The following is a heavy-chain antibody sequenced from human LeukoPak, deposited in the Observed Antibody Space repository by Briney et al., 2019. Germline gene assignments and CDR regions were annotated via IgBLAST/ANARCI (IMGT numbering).Heavy chain of an antibody. CDR3: AKEIFSREYSSGWYTFAFDI. J-gene: IGHJ3*02. Sequence: GGSLRLSCAASGFTFSSYGMHWVRQAPGKGLEWVAVISYDGSNKYYADSVEGRFTISRDNSKNTLYLQMNSLRAEDTAVYYCAKEIFSREYSSGWYTFAFDIWGQGTMVTVSS. CDR2: ISYDGSNK. D-gene: IGHD6-19*01. V-gene: IGHV3-30*18. CDR1: GFTFSSYG.